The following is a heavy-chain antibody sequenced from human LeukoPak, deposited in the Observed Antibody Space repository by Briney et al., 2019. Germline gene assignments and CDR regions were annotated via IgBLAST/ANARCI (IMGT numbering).Heavy chain of an antibody. CDR2: ISGSGGST. D-gene: IGHD1-26*01. V-gene: IGHV3-23*01. CDR1: GFTFSSYA. J-gene: IGHJ4*02. Sequence: GGSLRLSCAASGFTFSSYAMSWVRQAPGKGLEWVSAISGSGGSTYYADSVKGRFTISRDNSKNALYLQMNSLRAEDTAVYYCASTQGATPDFDYWGQGTLVTVSS. CDR3: ASTQGATPDFDY.